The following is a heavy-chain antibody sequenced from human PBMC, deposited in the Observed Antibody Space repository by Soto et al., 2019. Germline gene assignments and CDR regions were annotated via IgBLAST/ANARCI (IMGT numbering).Heavy chain of an antibody. CDR2: IYASGST. CDR1: GGSISTYY. D-gene: IGHD6-19*01. V-gene: IGHV4-4*07. CDR3: ARWGSGWYKETFDY. Sequence: SETLSLTCTVSGGSISTYYWSWIRQPAGKGLEWIGRIYASGSTNYNPSLKSRVTISVDTSKNQFSLKLSSVTAADTAVYYCARWGSGWYKETFDYWGQGTLVTVSS. J-gene: IGHJ4*02.